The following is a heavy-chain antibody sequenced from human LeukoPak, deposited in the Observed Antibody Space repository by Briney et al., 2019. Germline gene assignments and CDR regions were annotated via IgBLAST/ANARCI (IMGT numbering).Heavy chain of an antibody. CDR1: GYSFSTYW. Sequence: LGESLKISCKGSGYSFSTYWIGWVRQMPGKGLEWMGIIYPGDSDTRYSPSFQGKVTISADKSISTAYLQWSSLKASDTAMYYCARHSAGYSYAYPLDYWGQGTLVTVSS. J-gene: IGHJ4*02. V-gene: IGHV5-51*01. CDR3: ARHSAGYSYAYPLDY. CDR2: IYPGDSDT. D-gene: IGHD5-18*01.